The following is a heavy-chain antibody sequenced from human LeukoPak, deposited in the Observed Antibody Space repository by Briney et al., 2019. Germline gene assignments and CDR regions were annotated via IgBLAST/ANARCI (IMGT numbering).Heavy chain of an antibody. Sequence: NPSETLSLTCTVSGGSISSSSYYWGWIRQPPGKGLEWIGSIYYSGSTYYNPSLKSRVTISVDTSKNQFSLKLSSVTAADTAVYYCARDSSGSSGYYPPGFDYWGQGTLVTVSS. J-gene: IGHJ4*02. CDR1: GGSISSSSYY. D-gene: IGHD3-22*01. CDR3: ARDSSGSSGYYPPGFDY. V-gene: IGHV4-39*07. CDR2: IYYSGST.